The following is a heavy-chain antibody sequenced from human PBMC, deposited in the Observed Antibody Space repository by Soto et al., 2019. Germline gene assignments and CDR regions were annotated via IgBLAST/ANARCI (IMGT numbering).Heavy chain of an antibody. V-gene: IGHV3-33*01. CDR1: GFTFSRYG. D-gene: IGHD4-17*01. CDR3: VRDDDYDDNGFDS. J-gene: IGHJ5*01. Sequence: QVQLVESGGGVVQPGRSLRLSCTASGFTFSRYGMHWVRQAPGKGLEWVAVIVNDGSDQDYADSVKGRFTISRDNSKNSMYLQMNSLIAEDTAVYYCVRDDDYDDNGFDSWGQGTLVSVSS. CDR2: IVNDGSDQ.